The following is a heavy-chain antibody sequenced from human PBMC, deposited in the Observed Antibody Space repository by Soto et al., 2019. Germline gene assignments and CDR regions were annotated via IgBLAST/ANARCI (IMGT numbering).Heavy chain of an antibody. CDR3: ARAYESGSLDP. J-gene: IGHJ5*02. Sequence: GASVKVSCKASGYTFTNYYLHWVRQAPGQGLEWMGIINPSGGSTTYAQNFQGRVTMTRETSTSTVYMELSSLRSEDTALYYCARAYESGSLDPWGRGTLVTVSS. CDR2: INPSGGST. D-gene: IGHD3-16*01. CDR1: GYTFTNYY. V-gene: IGHV1-46*01.